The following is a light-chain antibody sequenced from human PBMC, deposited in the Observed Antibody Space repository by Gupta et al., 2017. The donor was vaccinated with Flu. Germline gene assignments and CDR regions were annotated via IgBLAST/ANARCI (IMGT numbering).Light chain of an antibody. CDR3: QQYGYSRGA. V-gene: IGKV3-20*01. J-gene: IGKJ1*01. CDR2: GAA. Sequence: ERAPLSCRASQSVGDNYIAWYQQKRGQAPRLLIYGAANRVTGIPERFSGSGSGTDFTLTISRLEPEDFAVYSCQQYGYSRGAFGQGTKIEI. CDR1: QSVGDNY.